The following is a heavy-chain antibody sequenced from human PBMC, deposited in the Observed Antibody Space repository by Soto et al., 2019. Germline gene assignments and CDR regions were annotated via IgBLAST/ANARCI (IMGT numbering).Heavy chain of an antibody. CDR2: LYHIGST. Sequence: LSLTCAVSGYSISSGNYWAWIRQPPGRGLEWIGSLYHIGSTHYNTSLKSRVTISVDTSKNHFSLELSSVTAADTAIYYCRSSTSCYDESCVDVWGQGTMVTVSS. D-gene: IGHD2-2*01. CDR3: RSSTSCYDESCVDV. J-gene: IGHJ6*02. V-gene: IGHV4-38-2*01. CDR1: GYSISSGNY.